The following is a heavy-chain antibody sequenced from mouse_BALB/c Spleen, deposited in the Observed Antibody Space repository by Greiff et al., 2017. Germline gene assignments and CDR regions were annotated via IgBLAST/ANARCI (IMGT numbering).Heavy chain of an antibody. CDR2: ISDGGSYT. Sequence: EVKLQESGGGLVKPGGSLKLSCAASGFTFSDYYMYWVRQTPEKRLEWVATISDGGSYTYYPDSVKGRFTISRDNAKNNLYLQMSSLKSEDTAMYYCARATVPLYYYAMDYWGQGTSVTVSS. J-gene: IGHJ4*01. CDR3: ARATVPLYYYAMDY. D-gene: IGHD1-1*01. V-gene: IGHV5-4*02. CDR1: GFTFSDYY.